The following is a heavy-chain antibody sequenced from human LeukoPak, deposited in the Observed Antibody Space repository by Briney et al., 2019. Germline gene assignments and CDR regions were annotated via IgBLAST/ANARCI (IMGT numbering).Heavy chain of an antibody. J-gene: IGHJ4*02. Sequence: GGSPRLSCAASGFTFSSYWMSWVRQAPGKGLEWVANIKRDGSEKYYVDSVKGRFTISRDNAKNSLYLQMNSLRADDTAVYYCARDHGDGYNPTDYFDYWGQGTLVTVSS. CDR2: IKRDGSEK. D-gene: IGHD5-24*01. V-gene: IGHV3-7*04. CDR1: GFTFSSYW. CDR3: ARDHGDGYNPTDYFDY.